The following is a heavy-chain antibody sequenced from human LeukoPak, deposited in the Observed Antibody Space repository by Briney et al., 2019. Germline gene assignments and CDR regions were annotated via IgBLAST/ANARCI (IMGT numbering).Heavy chain of an antibody. CDR1: GGTFNIYA. D-gene: IGHD6-6*01. CDR3: ARDMFGIAARPGDY. Sequence: AVKVSFTASGGTFNIYAISWVRQAPGQGLEWMGGIIPIFGTANYAQKFQGRVTITADKSTSTAYMELSSLRSEDTAVYYCARDMFGIAARPGDYWGQGTLVTVSS. CDR2: IIPIFGTA. J-gene: IGHJ4*02. V-gene: IGHV1-69*06.